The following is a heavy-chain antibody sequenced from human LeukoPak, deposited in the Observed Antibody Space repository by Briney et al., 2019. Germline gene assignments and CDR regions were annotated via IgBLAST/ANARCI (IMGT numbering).Heavy chain of an antibody. Sequence: PSETLSLTCTVSGGSISSYYWTWIRQPPGKGLEWIGCIYYSGGTNYNSSLKRRVTISVDTSKNQFSLKLSSVTAADTAVYYCARAGRYFDWLRGHDAFDIWGQGTMVTVSS. D-gene: IGHD3-9*01. V-gene: IGHV4-59*01. CDR3: ARAGRYFDWLRGHDAFDI. CDR1: GGSISSYY. J-gene: IGHJ3*02. CDR2: IYYSGGT.